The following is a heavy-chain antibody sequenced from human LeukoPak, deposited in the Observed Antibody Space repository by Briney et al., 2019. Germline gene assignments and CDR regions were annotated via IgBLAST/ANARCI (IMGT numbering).Heavy chain of an antibody. J-gene: IGHJ6*02. CDR3: ARENSSGWPYYYYYGMDV. Sequence: PGGSLRLSCAASGFTFSSYAMHCVRQAPGKGLEWVAVISYDGSNKYYADSVKGRFTISRDNSKNTLYLQMNSLRAEDTAVYYCARENSSGWPYYYYYGMDVWGQGTTVTVSS. CDR2: ISYDGSNK. CDR1: GFTFSSYA. D-gene: IGHD6-19*01. V-gene: IGHV3-30-3*01.